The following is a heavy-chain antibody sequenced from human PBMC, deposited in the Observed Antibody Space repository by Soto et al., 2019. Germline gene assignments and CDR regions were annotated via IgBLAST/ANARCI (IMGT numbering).Heavy chain of an antibody. CDR2: IYYSGST. CDR3: ARGGDCSGGSCHHPYFDY. CDR1: GGSISSYY. V-gene: IGHV4-59*01. J-gene: IGHJ4*02. Sequence: QVQLQESGPGLVKPSETLSLTCTVSGGSISSYYWSWIRQPPGKGLEWIGYIYYSGSTNYNPSLKSRVTISVDTSKNQFSLKLSSVTAADTAVYYCARGGDCSGGSCHHPYFDYWGQGTLVTVSS. D-gene: IGHD2-15*01.